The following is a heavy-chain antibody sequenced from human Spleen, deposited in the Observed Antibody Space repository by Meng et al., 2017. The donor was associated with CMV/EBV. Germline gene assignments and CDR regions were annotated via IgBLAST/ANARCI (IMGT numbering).Heavy chain of an antibody. V-gene: IGHV3-30*04. CDR1: GFPFISYS. D-gene: IGHD1-26*01. Sequence: SGFPFISYSMHWVRQAPGKGLEWVVLISLDGSYKYYADSVKGRFTISRDNSRNTLYLQMDSLRAEDTAVYYCVRDGYSGTYRNFFDYWGQGTLVTVSS. J-gene: IGHJ4*02. CDR2: ISLDGSYK. CDR3: VRDGYSGTYRNFFDY.